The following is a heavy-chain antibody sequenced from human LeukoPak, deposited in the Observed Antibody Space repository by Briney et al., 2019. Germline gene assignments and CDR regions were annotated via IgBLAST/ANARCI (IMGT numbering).Heavy chain of an antibody. Sequence: SETLSLTCTVSGGSISSSSYYWGWIRQPPGKGLEWIGGIYYSGSTYYNPSLKSRVTISVDTSKNQFSLKLSSVTAADTAVHYCARLYDSVGYYYPFDYWGQGTLVTVSS. V-gene: IGHV4-39*07. J-gene: IGHJ4*02. CDR2: IYYSGST. CDR1: GGSISSSSYY. D-gene: IGHD3-22*01. CDR3: ARLYDSVGYYYPFDY.